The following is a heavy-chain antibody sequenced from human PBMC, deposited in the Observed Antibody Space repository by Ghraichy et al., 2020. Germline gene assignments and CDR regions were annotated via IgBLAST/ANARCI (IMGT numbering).Heavy chain of an antibody. J-gene: IGHJ4*02. V-gene: IGHV4-34*01. CDR2: INHSGST. Sequence: SETLSLTCAVYGGSFSGYYWSWIRQPPGKGLEWIGEINHSGSTNYNPSLKSRVTISVDTSKNQFSLKLSSVTAADTAVYYCARGAQASFDGDFDYWGQGTLVTVSS. D-gene: IGHD3-9*01. CDR1: GGSFSGYY. CDR3: ARGAQASFDGDFDY.